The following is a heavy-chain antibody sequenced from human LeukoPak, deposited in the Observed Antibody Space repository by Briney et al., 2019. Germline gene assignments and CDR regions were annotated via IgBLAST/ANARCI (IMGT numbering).Heavy chain of an antibody. D-gene: IGHD7-27*01. Sequence: SETLSLTCTVSGDFITAYYWSWIRQPLGKGLEWIGYVYYTGSTEYNPSLRSRVTISLEMSNHQFSLNLTAVTAADTAVYYCASNTGTVFDYWGQGALVTVSS. CDR2: VYYTGST. V-gene: IGHV4-59*01. CDR1: GDFITAYY. CDR3: ASNTGTVFDY. J-gene: IGHJ4*02.